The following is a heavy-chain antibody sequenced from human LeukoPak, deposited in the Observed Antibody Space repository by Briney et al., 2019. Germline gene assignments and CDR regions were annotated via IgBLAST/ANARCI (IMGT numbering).Heavy chain of an antibody. J-gene: IGHJ5*02. CDR3: ARDRWDIVVVPAARAGLNWFDP. CDR2: IIPIFGTA. V-gene: IGHV1-69*13. D-gene: IGHD2-2*01. Sequence: SVKVSCKASVGTFSSYAISWVRQAPGQGLEWMGGIIPIFGTANYAQKFQGRVTITADESTSIAYIELSSLRYEDTAVSYCARDRWDIVVVPAARAGLNWFDPWGQGTLVTVSS. CDR1: VGTFSSYA.